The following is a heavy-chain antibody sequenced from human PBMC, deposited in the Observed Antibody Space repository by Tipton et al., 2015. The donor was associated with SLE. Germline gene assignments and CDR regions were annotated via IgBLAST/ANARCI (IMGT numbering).Heavy chain of an antibody. V-gene: IGHV4-59*08. CDR3: ARHDYDTYCFDY. CDR1: GGSISSHY. Sequence: TLSLTCTVSGGSISSHYWSWIRQPPGKGLEWIGYIYYSGSTNFNPSLKSRVTISEDTSKNQFSLKLSSMITADTAVYFCARHDYDTYCFDYWGQGTLVTVSS. CDR2: IYYSGST. J-gene: IGHJ4*02. D-gene: IGHD3-16*01.